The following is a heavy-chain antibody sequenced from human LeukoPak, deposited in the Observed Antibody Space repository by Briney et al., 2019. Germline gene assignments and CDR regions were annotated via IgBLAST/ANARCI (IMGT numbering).Heavy chain of an antibody. Sequence: KTRGSLRLSCAASGVTFTSYTMNWVRQAPRKGLEWVSDISNSGSYIDYADSVKGRFTISRDNAKNSLFLHMNSLRAEDTAVYYCARALIAYGAFDIWGQGTMVTVSS. V-gene: IGHV3-21*05. CDR1: GVTFTSYT. CDR2: ISNSGSYI. J-gene: IGHJ3*02. CDR3: ARALIAYGAFDI. D-gene: IGHD2-21*01.